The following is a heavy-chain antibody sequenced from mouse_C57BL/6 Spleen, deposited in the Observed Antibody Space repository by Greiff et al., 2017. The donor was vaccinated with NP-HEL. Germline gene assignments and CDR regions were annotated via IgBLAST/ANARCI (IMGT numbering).Heavy chain of an antibody. Sequence: QVQLKESGAELVKPGASVKISCKASGYAFSSYWMNWVKQRPGKGLEWIGQIYPGDGDTNYNGKFKGKATLTADKSSSTAYMQLSSLTSEDSAVYFWAKKGGVYYGYSWFAYWGQGTLVTVSA. CDR2: IYPGDGDT. D-gene: IGHD2-2*01. J-gene: IGHJ3*01. CDR3: AKKGGVYYGYSWFAY. CDR1: GYAFSSYW. V-gene: IGHV1-80*01.